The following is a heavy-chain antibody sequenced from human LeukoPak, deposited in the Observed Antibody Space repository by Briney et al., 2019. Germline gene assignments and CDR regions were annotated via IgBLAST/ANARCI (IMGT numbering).Heavy chain of an antibody. D-gene: IGHD2-15*01. CDR2: IYYSGTT. CDR1: GGSISSGSYY. V-gene: IGHV4-39*01. Sequence: PSETLSLTCTVSGGSISSGSYYWGWIRQPPGKGLEWIGSIYYSGTTYYNPSLKSRVTISGDTSKNQFSLKVSSVTAADTAVYYCARGGIFGPDCSGVSCYWDWGQGTLVTVSS. CDR3: ARGGIFGPDCSGVSCYWD. J-gene: IGHJ4*02.